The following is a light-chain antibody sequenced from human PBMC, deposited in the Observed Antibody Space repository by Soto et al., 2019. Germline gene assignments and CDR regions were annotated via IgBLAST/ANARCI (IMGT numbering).Light chain of an antibody. V-gene: IGKV3-11*01. CDR3: QQRSSWPLT. CDR2: DAS. Sequence: EIVLTQSPATLSLSPGERATLSCRASQSVSSYLAWYQQKPGQAPRLFIYDASNRATGIPARFSGSGSGTDFTLTISSLEPEDFAVYYCQQRSSWPLTFGGGTEVEIK. J-gene: IGKJ4*01. CDR1: QSVSSY.